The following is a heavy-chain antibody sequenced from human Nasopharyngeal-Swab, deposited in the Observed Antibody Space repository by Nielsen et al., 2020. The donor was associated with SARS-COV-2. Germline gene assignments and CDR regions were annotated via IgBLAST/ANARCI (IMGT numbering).Heavy chain of an antibody. CDR2: LTASGGST. CDR3: AKDLWPPYGMDV. CDR1: GFIVSNTY. D-gene: IGHD2-8*01. J-gene: IGHJ6*02. V-gene: IGHV3-53*01. Sequence: GESLKISCAASGFIVSNTYMSWVRQAPGKGLEWVSALTASGGSTYYADSVMGRFTISRDTSKDTLFLQMNGLRAEDSAVYYCAKDLWPPYGMDVWGQGTTVTVSS.